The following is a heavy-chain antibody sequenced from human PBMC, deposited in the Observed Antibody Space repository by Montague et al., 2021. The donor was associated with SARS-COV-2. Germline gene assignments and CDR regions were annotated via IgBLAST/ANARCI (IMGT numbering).Heavy chain of an antibody. Sequence: SETLSLTCTVSGGSISSSSYYWGWIRQPPGKGLEWIGSIYYSGSTYYNPSLKSRVTISVDTSKNQFSLKLSSVTAADTAVYYCARQSPVTMIVVVNSGRFDYWGQGTLVTVSS. CDR3: ARQSPVTMIVVVNSGRFDY. V-gene: IGHV4-39*01. J-gene: IGHJ4*02. CDR1: GGSISSSSYY. CDR2: IYYSGST. D-gene: IGHD3-22*01.